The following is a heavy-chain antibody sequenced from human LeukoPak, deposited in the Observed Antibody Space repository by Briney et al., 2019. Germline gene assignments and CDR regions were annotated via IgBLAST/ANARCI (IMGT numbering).Heavy chain of an antibody. Sequence: GESLKISCKGSGYSFTKYWIGWVRQLPGKGLEWMGIIYPDDSETRYSPSFQGQVTLSVGKSINTAYFERSSLKASDTALYYCARHLPHSSAGYVSLVDFWGQGTQVTVSS. J-gene: IGHJ4*02. CDR2: IYPDDSET. CDR3: ARHLPHSSAGYVSLVDF. V-gene: IGHV5-51*01. CDR1: GYSFTKYW. D-gene: IGHD6-19*01.